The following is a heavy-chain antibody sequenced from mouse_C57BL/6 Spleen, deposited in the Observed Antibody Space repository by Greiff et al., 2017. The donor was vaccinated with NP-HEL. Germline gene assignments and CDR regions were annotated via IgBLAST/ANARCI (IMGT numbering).Heavy chain of an antibody. CDR3: ARRGYGNLYFDY. CDR1: GFTFSDYY. Sequence: LVESGGGLVQPGGSLKLSCAASGFTFSDYYMYWVRQTPEKRLEWVAYISNGGGSTYYPDTVKGRFTISRDNAKNTLYLQMSRLKSEDTAMYYCARRGYGNLYFDYWGQGTTLTVSS. J-gene: IGHJ2*01. D-gene: IGHD2-1*01. CDR2: ISNGGGST. V-gene: IGHV5-12*01.